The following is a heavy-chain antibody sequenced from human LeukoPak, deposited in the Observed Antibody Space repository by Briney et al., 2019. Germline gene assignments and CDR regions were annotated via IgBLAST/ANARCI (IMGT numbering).Heavy chain of an antibody. V-gene: IGHV1-69*05. D-gene: IGHD5-18*01. CDR3: ARGLRGYSYGYDIDY. CDR2: IIPIFGTA. CDR1: GYTSPFYG. J-gene: IGHJ4*02. Sequence: SVMVSCKVSGYTSPFYGITWVRQAPGQGLEWMGGIIPIFGTANYAQKFQGRVTITTDESTSTAYMELSSLGSEDTAVYYCARGLRGYSYGYDIDYWGQGTLVTVSS.